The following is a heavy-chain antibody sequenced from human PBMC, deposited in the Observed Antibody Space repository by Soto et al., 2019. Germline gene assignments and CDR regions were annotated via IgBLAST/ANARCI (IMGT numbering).Heavy chain of an antibody. D-gene: IGHD2-21*01. CDR2: IDPSRGST. Sequence: QDQLVQSGAEVKKPGASVKVSCEASGYIFTNYWISWVRLAPGQGLEWMGIIDPSRGSTTYAPKFQGRITMTRDTAAYTAYMELSSLRSEDTAVYYCAVCGGNMPPYPYIGLDVWGQGTTVIVSS. V-gene: IGHV1-46*01. J-gene: IGHJ6*02. CDR1: GYIFTNYW. CDR3: AVCGGNMPPYPYIGLDV.